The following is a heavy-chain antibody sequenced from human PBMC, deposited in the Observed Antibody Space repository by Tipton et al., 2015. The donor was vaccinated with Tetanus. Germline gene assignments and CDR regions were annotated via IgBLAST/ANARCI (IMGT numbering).Heavy chain of an antibody. CDR1: GASVSSGDSH. Sequence: GLVKPSQTLSLTCTVSGASVSSGDSHWTWIRQHPGEGLEWIGEIHYSGGSKYNPSLKSRLTMSLDTSQNQFSLRLSSVTAADTAVYYCARERTRGGDPDFGVANWGQGTLVTVSS. D-gene: IGHD4/OR15-4a*01. CDR2: IHYSGGS. CDR3: ARERTRGGDPDFGVAN. V-gene: IGHV4-31*03. J-gene: IGHJ4*02.